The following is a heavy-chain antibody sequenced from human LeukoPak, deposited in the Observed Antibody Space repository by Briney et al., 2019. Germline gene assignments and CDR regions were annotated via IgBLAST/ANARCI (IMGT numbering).Heavy chain of an antibody. D-gene: IGHD2-2*01. CDR2: INPNSGGT. J-gene: IGHJ5*02. V-gene: IGHV1-2*02. Sequence: ASVKVSCKASGGTFSSYAISWVRQAPGQGLEWMGWINPNSGGTNYAQKFQGRVTMTRDTSISTAYMELSRLRSDDTAVYYCARDNRWYCSSTSCYSWFDPWGQGTLVTVSS. CDR1: GGTFSSYA. CDR3: ARDNRWYCSSTSCYSWFDP.